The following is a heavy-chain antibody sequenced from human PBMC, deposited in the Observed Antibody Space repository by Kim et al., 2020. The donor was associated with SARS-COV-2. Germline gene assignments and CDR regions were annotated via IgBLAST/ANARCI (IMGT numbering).Heavy chain of an antibody. CDR3: TKPLKGYYYYGLDV. Sequence: YADSGKGRFTISRDNSRNTLFLQINSLRAEDTAVYYCTKPLKGYYYYGLDVWGQGTTVTVSS. J-gene: IGHJ6*02. V-gene: IGHV3-23*01.